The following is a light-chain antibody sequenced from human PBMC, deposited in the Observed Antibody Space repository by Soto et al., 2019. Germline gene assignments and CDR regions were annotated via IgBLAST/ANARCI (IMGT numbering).Light chain of an antibody. J-gene: IGKJ1*01. CDR2: GAS. CDR3: QQSHSAWT. Sequence: IQMTQSPSSLSASVGDRVTLTWRASQSISSFLNWYQQKPGKAPKVLIYGASSLQTGVPSRFSGSRSGTDFTLTISSLQPEASATYYCQQSHSAWTFGQGTKVEI. V-gene: IGKV1-39*01. CDR1: QSISSF.